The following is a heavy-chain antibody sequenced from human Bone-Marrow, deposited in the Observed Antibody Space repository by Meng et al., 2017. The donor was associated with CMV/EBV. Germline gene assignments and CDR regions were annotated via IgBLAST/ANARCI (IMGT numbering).Heavy chain of an antibody. CDR3: ARGAIGYSYGLRFDY. J-gene: IGHJ4*02. CDR2: ISYDGSNK. V-gene: IGHV3-30-3*01. D-gene: IGHD5-18*01. CDR1: GFTFSSYA. Sequence: SGFTFSSYAMHWVHQAPGKGLEWVAVISYDGSNKYYADSVKSRFTISRDNSKNTLYLQMNSLRAEDTAVYYCARGAIGYSYGLRFDYWGQGTLVTVSS.